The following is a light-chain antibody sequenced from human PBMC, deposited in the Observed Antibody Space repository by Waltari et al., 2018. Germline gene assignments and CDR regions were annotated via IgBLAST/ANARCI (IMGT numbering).Light chain of an antibody. V-gene: IGLV2-14*03. Sequence: QSALTQPASVSGSPGQSITLSCTGTTRDVGGYNFVSWYQQHPGKAPKLMIYDVSARPSGVSNRFSGSKSGNTASLTISGLQAEDEADYYCSSYTLTTTLFGGGTKVTVL. J-gene: IGLJ2*01. CDR2: DVS. CDR1: TRDVGGYNF. CDR3: SSYTLTTTL.